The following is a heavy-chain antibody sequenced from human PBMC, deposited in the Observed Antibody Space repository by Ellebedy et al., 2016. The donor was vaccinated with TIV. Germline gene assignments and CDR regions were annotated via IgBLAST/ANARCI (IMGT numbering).Heavy chain of an antibody. Sequence: PGGSLRLSCVASGFTFDKNAMSWVRQAPGKGLEWVSVISGRAASTYYADSVKGRFTISRDNFKNTLYLQMNSLRAEDTPLYFCAKTPPGDGRSGGDNWFDPWGQGTLVTVSS. D-gene: IGHD6-25*01. CDR2: ISGRAAST. CDR1: GFTFDKNA. J-gene: IGHJ5*02. V-gene: IGHV3-23*01. CDR3: AKTPPGDGRSGGDNWFDP.